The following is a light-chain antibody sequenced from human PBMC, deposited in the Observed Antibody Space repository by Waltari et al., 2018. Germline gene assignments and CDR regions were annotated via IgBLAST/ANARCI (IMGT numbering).Light chain of an antibody. Sequence: QSALTQPPSASGSPGQSVTTSCPGTSSDVGGSNYFSWYPQHPGKAPKLILYEVGQRPSGVPARFSGSKSGNTASLTVSGLQAEDEADYYCSSFAGTNNFVVFGGGTKLTV. CDR1: SSDVGGSNY. CDR3: SSFAGTNNFVV. V-gene: IGLV2-8*01. J-gene: IGLJ2*01. CDR2: EVG.